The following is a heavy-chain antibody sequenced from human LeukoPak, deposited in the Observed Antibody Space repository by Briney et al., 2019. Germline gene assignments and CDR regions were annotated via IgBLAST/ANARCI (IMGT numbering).Heavy chain of an antibody. CDR2: ITYDGSNK. CDR1: GFTFSSYA. J-gene: IGHJ4*02. Sequence: PGGSLRLSCAASGFTFSSYAMHWVRQAPGKGLEWVAAITYDGSNKYYADSVKGRFTISRDNSKNTLYLQMNSLRAEDTAVYYCARGDGYNDYWGQGTLVTVSS. D-gene: IGHD5-24*01. V-gene: IGHV3-30-3*01. CDR3: ARGDGYNDY.